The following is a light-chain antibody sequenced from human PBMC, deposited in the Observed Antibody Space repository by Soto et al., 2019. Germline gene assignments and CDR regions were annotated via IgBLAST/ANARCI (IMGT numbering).Light chain of an antibody. CDR1: SSDVGGYNF. Sequence: QSVLTLPPSASGSPGRSVTISCTGASSDVGGYNFVSWYQQHPGKAPKLLIYEVTKRPSGVPDRFSGSRSGNTASLTVSGLQAEDEADYYCSSYAGSKNIVFGTGTKVTVL. CDR3: SSYAGSKNIV. J-gene: IGLJ1*01. CDR2: EVT. V-gene: IGLV2-8*01.